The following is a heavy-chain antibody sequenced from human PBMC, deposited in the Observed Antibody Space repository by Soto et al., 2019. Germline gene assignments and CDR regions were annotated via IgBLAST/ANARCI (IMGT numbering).Heavy chain of an antibody. Sequence: QVRLVESGGGAVQPGDSLRLSCDASGVTFSTYALHWVRQAPGKGLEWVAFISYTGANQYYADSVKGRFTVSRHNSRNKASLQVTSLKPEDSAVSYRARDAFLYSRGAYYDHWGQGTLVTVSS. V-gene: IGHV3-30-3*01. D-gene: IGHD4-4*01. CDR3: ARDAFLYSRGAYYDH. J-gene: IGHJ4*02. CDR2: ISYTGANQ. CDR1: GVTFSTYA.